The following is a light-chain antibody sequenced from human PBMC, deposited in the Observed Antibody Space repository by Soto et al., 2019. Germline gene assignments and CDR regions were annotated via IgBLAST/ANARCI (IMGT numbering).Light chain of an antibody. CDR1: QSVSSSY. CDR2: GAS. J-gene: IGKJ3*01. V-gene: IGKV3-20*01. CDR3: QQYGSSPPFT. Sequence: EIVLTQSPGTLSLSPGERATLSCRASQSVSSSYLAWYQQKPGQAPRLLIYGASRRATGIPDRFSGSGSGTDFTLTISRLEAEVFAVYYCQQYGSSPPFTFGPGTKVDIK.